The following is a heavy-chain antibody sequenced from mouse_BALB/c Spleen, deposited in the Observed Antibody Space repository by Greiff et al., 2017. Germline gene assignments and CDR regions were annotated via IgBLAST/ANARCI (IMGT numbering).Heavy chain of an antibody. D-gene: IGHD1-1*01. V-gene: IGHV5-6*01. Sequence: EVKLMESGGDLVKPGGSLKLSCAASGFTFSSYGMSWVRQTPDKRLEWVATISSGGSYTYYPDSVKGRFTISRDNTKNTLYLQMSSLKSEDTAMYYCARHPGSSPYYSAMDYWGQGTSVTVSS. CDR3: ARHPGSSPYYSAMDY. CDR1: GFTFSSYG. CDR2: ISSGGSYT. J-gene: IGHJ4*01.